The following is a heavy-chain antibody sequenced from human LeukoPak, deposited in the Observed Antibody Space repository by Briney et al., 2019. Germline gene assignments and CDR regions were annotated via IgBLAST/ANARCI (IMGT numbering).Heavy chain of an antibody. CDR2: INHSGST. V-gene: IGHV4-34*01. CDR3: ARGMGDSGFNFDY. J-gene: IGHJ4*02. CDR1: GGSFSGDY. Sequence: SETLSLTCAVYGGSFSGDYWSWIRQPPGKGLEWIGEINHSGSTNYNPSLTSRVTISVDTSKNQFSLTLSSVTAADTAVYYCARGMGDSGFNFDYWGQGTLVTVS. D-gene: IGHD5-12*01.